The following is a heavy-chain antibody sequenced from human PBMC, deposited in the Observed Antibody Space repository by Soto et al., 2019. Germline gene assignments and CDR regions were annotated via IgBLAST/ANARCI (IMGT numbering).Heavy chain of an antibody. CDR2: IKPDNGNT. CDR3: ARVGGAVVTADY. CDR1: GYTFINYG. J-gene: IGHJ4*02. V-gene: IGHV1-18*01. D-gene: IGHD1-26*01. Sequence: QVQLVQSGPEVKKPGASVKVSCKTSGYTFINYGISWVRQAPGQGLEWMGWIKPDNGNTNFAQRLQGRVTMTADRSTRTAYMELRSLRFDDTAMYYCARVGGAVVTADYWGQGTLVTVSS.